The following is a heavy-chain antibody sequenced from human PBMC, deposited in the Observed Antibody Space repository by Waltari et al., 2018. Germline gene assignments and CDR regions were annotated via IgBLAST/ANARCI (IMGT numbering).Heavy chain of an antibody. CDR1: GGSISRYY. V-gene: IGHV4-59*01. CDR3: ARGPEWGYCSGGSCSSGSNYYYYYMDV. CDR2: IDYSRST. D-gene: IGHD2-15*01. Sequence: QVQLQESGPGLVKPSETLSLTCNVSGGSISRYYWSWIRQPPGKGLEGIGYIDYSRSTTYNPSPKSRVTISVGPSKNQFSLKLSPVTAADTAVYYCARGPEWGYCSGGSCSSGSNYYYYYMDVWGKGTTVTVSS. J-gene: IGHJ6*03.